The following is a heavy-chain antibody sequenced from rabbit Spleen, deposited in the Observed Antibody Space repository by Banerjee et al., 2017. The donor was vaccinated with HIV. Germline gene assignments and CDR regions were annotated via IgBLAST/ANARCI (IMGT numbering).Heavy chain of an antibody. CDR1: GFSFSSRYY. Sequence: QSLEESGGDLVKPGASLTLTCTASGFSFSSRYYMCWVRQAPGKGLEWIACIYAGSSGFTSFATWAKGRFTCSKTPSTTVTLQMTRLTAADTATNFCGRDTIIGFSSYGMDLWGPGTLVTVS. CDR3: GRDTIIGFSSYGMDL. CDR2: IYAGSSGFT. D-gene: IGHD1-1*01. V-gene: IGHV1S40*01. J-gene: IGHJ6*01.